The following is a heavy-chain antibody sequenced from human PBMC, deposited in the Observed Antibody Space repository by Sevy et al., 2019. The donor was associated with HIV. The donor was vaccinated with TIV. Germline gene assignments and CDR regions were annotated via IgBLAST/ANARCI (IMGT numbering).Heavy chain of an antibody. CDR1: GFTFSNAW. D-gene: IGHD2-2*01. Sequence: GGSLRLSCAASGFTFSNAWMSWVRQAPGKGLEWVGRIKSKTDGGTTDYAAPVKGRFTISRDDSKNTLYLQMNSLKTEATAVYYCTTVAVVVPAAMGYYYGMDVWGQGTTVTVS. CDR3: TTVAVVVPAAMGYYYGMDV. J-gene: IGHJ6*02. V-gene: IGHV3-15*01. CDR2: IKSKTDGGTT.